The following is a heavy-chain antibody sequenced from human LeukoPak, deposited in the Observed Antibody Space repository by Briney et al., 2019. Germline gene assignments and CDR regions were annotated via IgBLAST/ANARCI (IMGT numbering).Heavy chain of an antibody. Sequence: SETLSLTCTVSGGSISNYCWSWIRQPAGKGLEWIGHIHTSGNTIYNPSLKGRVTMSLDTSKNQFSLNLSSVTAADTAVYYCAKSNGYGLVDIWGQGTMVTVSS. D-gene: IGHD3-10*01. CDR3: AKSNGYGLVDI. V-gene: IGHV4-4*07. CDR1: GGSISNYC. J-gene: IGHJ3*02. CDR2: IHTSGNT.